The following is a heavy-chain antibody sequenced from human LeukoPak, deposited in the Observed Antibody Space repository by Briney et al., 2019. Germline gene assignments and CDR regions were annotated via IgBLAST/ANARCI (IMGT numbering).Heavy chain of an antibody. Sequence: GGSLRLSCAASGFTLSSYEMNWVRQAPGKGLEWISWISKSGSTIYYADPVRGRFTISRDNAKNSLYLQMNSLRAEDTAVYYCARDHSEPGVFFDSWGQGTLVTVSS. CDR2: ISKSGSTI. V-gene: IGHV3-48*03. J-gene: IGHJ4*02. D-gene: IGHD1-14*01. CDR3: ARDHSEPGVFFDS. CDR1: GFTLSSYE.